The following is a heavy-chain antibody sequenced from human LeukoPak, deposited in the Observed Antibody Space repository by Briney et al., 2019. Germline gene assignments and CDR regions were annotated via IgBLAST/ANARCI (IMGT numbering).Heavy chain of an antibody. CDR3: ARDAKWFDP. CDR2: TSDRGDYT. CDR1: GFTFTSYS. Sequence: PGGSLRLSCAASGFTFTSYSMSWVRQAPGKGLEWVSGTSDRGDYTYYADSVEGRFTISRDNAKNSLYLQMNSLRAEDTAVYYCARDAKWFDPWGQGTLVTVSS. J-gene: IGHJ5*02. V-gene: IGHV3-23*01.